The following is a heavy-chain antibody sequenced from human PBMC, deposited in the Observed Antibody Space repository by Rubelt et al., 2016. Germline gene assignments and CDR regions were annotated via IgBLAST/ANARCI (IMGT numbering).Heavy chain of an antibody. D-gene: IGHD6-6*01. CDR1: GGSISSSSYY. Sequence: QLQLRESGPGLVKPSETLSLTCTVSGGSISSSSYYWGWIRQPPGKGLEWIGSIYYSGSTYYNPSLKMRVTMSVETSKNQCYLKLSSVTAAETAVYYCARHADGGYSSSRFDYWGQGTLVTVSP. V-gene: IGHV4-39*01. J-gene: IGHJ4*02. CDR3: ARHADGGYSSSRFDY. CDR2: IYYSGST.